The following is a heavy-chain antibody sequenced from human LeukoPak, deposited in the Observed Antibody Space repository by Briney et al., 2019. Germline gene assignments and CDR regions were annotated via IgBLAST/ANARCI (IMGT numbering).Heavy chain of an antibody. J-gene: IGHJ6*03. CDR1: GGTFSGYT. D-gene: IGHD2-2*01. CDR3: ARGPIVVVPAAPDYYYMDV. Sequence: GASVKVSCKASGGTFSGYTISWVRQAPGQGLEWMGRIIPILGIANYAQKFQGRVTITADKSTSTAYMELSSLRSEDTAVYYCARGPIVVVPAAPDYYYMDVWGKGTTVTVSS. CDR2: IIPILGIA. V-gene: IGHV1-69*02.